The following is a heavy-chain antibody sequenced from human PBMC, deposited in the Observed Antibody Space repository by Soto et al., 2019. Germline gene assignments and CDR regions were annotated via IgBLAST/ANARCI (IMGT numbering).Heavy chain of an antibody. CDR1: SGSISSSNW. D-gene: IGHD2-21*02. V-gene: IGHV4-4*02. Sequence: SETLSLTCAVSSGSISSSNWWSWVRQPPGKGLEWIGEICHSGSTNYNPSLKSRVTISVDKSKNQFSLKLSSVTAADTAVYYCARVRVTRLQVYYYYMDVWGKGTTVTVSS. CDR3: ARVRVTRLQVYYYYMDV. CDR2: ICHSGST. J-gene: IGHJ6*03.